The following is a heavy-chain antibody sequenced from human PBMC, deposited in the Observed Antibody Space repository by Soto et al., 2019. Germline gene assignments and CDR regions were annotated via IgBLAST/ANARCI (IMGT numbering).Heavy chain of an antibody. V-gene: IGHV4-59*01. Sequence: SETLSLTCTVSGGSISSYYWSWIRQPPGKGLEWIGYIYYSGSTNYNPSLKSRVTISVDTSKNQFSLKLSSVTAADTAVYYCARTTYSSSHDYWGQGTLVTVSS. CDR1: GGSISSYY. D-gene: IGHD6-13*01. CDR3: ARTTYSSSHDY. CDR2: IYYSGST. J-gene: IGHJ4*02.